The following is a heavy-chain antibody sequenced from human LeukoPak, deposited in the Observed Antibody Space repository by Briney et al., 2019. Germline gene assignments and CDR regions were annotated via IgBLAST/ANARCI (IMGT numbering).Heavy chain of an antibody. CDR1: GFTFTSYA. D-gene: IGHD4-17*01. J-gene: IGHJ4*02. Sequence: GGSLRLSCEASGFTFTSYAMNWVRQAPGKGLEWVSSISSSTSYISYADSVKGRFTISRDNAKNSLYLQMNSPRAEDTAVYYCARDLYGDYSLDYWGQGTLVTVSS. CDR2: ISSSTSYI. V-gene: IGHV3-21*01. CDR3: ARDLYGDYSLDY.